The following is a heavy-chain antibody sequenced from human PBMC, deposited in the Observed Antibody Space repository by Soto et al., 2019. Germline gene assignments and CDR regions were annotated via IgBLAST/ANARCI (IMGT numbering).Heavy chain of an antibody. Sequence: ASVKVSCKASGYTFTSYAMHWVRQAPGQRLEWMGWINAGNGNTKYSQKFQGRVTITRDTSASTAYMELSSLRSEDTAVYYCARDRIVVVPKKTRADAFDIWGQGTMVTVSS. CDR2: INAGNGNT. D-gene: IGHD2-2*01. V-gene: IGHV1-3*01. J-gene: IGHJ3*02. CDR1: GYTFTSYA. CDR3: ARDRIVVVPKKTRADAFDI.